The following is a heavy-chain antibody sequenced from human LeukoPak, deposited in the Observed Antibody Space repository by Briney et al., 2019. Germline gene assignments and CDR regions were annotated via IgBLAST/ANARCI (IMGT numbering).Heavy chain of an antibody. V-gene: IGHV3-48*03. D-gene: IGHD6-13*01. CDR2: ISSSGSTI. CDR3: ARISGAAAQHFDY. J-gene: IGHJ4*02. Sequence: GGSLRLSCAASGFMFDDYAMHWVRQVPGRGLEWVSYISSSGSTIYYADSVKGRFTISRDNAKNSLYLQMNSLRAEDTAVYYCARISGAAAQHFDYWGQGTLVTVSS. CDR1: GFMFDDYA.